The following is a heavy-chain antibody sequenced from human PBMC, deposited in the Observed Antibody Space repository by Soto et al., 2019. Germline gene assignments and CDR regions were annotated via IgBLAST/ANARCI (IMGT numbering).Heavy chain of an antibody. CDR3: ASSWLYGMDV. V-gene: IGHV4-30-4*01. Sequence: SETLSLTCSLSGRSISSGYYYWSWIRQPPGKGLEWIGNIYYRGNTYYSPSLKSRLIISTDTSKNQFSVKVGSVTAAHPVVYYCASSWLYGMDVWGQGTTATVCS. CDR1: GRSISSGYYY. CDR2: IYYRGNT. J-gene: IGHJ6*02. D-gene: IGHD5-12*01.